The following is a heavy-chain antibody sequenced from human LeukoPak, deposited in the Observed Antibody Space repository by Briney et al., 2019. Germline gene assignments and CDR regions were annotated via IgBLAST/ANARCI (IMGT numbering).Heavy chain of an antibody. CDR3: ARENSSSWYAFDL. V-gene: IGHV3-7*05. CDR2: INPDGSVT. Sequence: GGSCRLSCAVSGFCFSAAWMNWARQAPGKGLEWVANINPDGSVTTYVPSVRGRFTIYRDNAKNSLYLQMNSLRAEDTALYYCARENSSSWYAFDLWGKRVMVTVSS. CDR1: GFCFSAAW. J-gene: IGHJ3*01. D-gene: IGHD6-13*01.